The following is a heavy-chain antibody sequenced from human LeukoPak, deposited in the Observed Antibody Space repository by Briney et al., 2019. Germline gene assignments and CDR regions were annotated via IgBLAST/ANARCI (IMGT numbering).Heavy chain of an antibody. J-gene: IGHJ5*02. CDR3: ARFLPVRGVSGWFDP. CDR2: IIPIFGTA. D-gene: IGHD3-10*01. CDR1: GYTFTSYA. V-gene: IGHV1-69*06. Sequence: ASVKVSCKASGYTFTSYAISWVRQAPGQGLEWMGGIIPIFGTANYAQKFQGRVTITADKSTSTAYMELSSLRSEDTAVYYCARFLPVRGVSGWFDPWGQGTLVTVSS.